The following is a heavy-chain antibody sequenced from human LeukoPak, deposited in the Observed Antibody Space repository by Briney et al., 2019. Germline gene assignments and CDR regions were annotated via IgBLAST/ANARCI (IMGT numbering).Heavy chain of an antibody. CDR1: GGSFSGYY. V-gene: IGHV4-34*01. D-gene: IGHD5-24*01. J-gene: IGHJ6*03. CDR3: ARKVANRRTFGYSETIYNSYYYMDV. CDR2: INHSGST. Sequence: PSETLSLTCAVYGGSFSGYYWSWIRQPPGKGLEWIGEINHSGSTNYNPSLKSRVTISVDTSKNQFSLKLSSVTAADTAVYYCARKVANRRTFGYSETIYNSYYYMDVWGKGTTVTVSS.